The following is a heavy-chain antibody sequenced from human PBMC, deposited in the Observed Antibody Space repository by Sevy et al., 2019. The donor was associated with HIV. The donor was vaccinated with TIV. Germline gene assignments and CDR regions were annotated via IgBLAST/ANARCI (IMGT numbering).Heavy chain of an antibody. CDR1: GFSLESYW. CDR3: VRAIQSEGSF. Sequence: GGSLRLSCVPSGFSLESYWMNWVRQAPGKPLEWVANIKEDDTVKYYVESVKGRFTISRDNGRNLVYLLMNNLKVEDTALYYCVRAIQSEGSFWGQGTRVTVSS. D-gene: IGHD2-21*01. CDR2: IKEDDTVK. J-gene: IGHJ4*02. V-gene: IGHV3-7*04.